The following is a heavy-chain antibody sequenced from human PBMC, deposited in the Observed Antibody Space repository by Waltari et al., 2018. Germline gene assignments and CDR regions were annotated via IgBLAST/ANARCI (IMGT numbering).Heavy chain of an antibody. J-gene: IGHJ4*02. CDR1: GGTFRSYA. CDR2: IIPIFGTA. V-gene: IGHV1-69*01. Sequence: QVQLVKSGAEVKKPGSSVKVSCKAPGGTFRSYAISWVRQAPGQGLEWMGGIIPIFGTANYAQKFQGRVTITADESTSTAYMELSSLRSEDTAVYYCATDYSIAAAGTVYYWGQGTLVTVSS. CDR3: ATDYSIAAAGTVYY. D-gene: IGHD6-13*01.